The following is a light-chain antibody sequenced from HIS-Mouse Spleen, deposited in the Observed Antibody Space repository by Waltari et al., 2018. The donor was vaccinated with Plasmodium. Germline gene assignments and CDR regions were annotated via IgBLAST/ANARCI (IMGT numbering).Light chain of an antibody. CDR2: EVS. CDR1: SSAGGGYNY. Sequence: QSALTQPPSASGSPGPSVPISCTGTSSAGGGYNYVSWYQQHPGKAPKLMIYEVSKRPSGVPDRFSGSKSGNTASLTVSGLQAEDEADYYCSSYAGSNNLVFGGGTKLTVL. CDR3: SSYAGSNNLV. V-gene: IGLV2-8*01. J-gene: IGLJ2*01.